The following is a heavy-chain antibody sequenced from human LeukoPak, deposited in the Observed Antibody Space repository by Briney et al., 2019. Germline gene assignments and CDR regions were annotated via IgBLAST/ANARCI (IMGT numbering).Heavy chain of an antibody. D-gene: IGHD3-16*01. V-gene: IGHV3-7*01. CDR3: VRFMRGTIGGDN. Sequence: GGSLRLSCAASGSTFSSFWMSWIRQAPGKGLEWVANIKEDGREKYYVDSVKGRFTISRDNAKNSLYLQMNNLKAEDTAMYYCVRFMRGTIGGDNWGQGTLVTVSA. CDR1: GSTFSSFW. J-gene: IGHJ4*02. CDR2: IKEDGREK.